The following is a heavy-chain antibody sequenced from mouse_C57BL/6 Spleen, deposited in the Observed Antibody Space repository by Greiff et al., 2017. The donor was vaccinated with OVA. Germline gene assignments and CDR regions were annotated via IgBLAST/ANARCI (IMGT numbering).Heavy chain of an antibody. CDR2: ISYSGST. D-gene: IGHD4-1*01. CDR1: GYSITSGYD. CDR3: ARKELTGSFDY. Sequence: EVQLQESGPGMVKPSQSLSLTCTVTGYSITSGYDWHWIRHFPGNKLECMGYISYSGSTNYNPSLQRRISITHDTSKNHFFLKMNAVTTEDTATYYCARKELTGSFDYWGQGTTLTVSS. V-gene: IGHV3-1*01. J-gene: IGHJ2*01.